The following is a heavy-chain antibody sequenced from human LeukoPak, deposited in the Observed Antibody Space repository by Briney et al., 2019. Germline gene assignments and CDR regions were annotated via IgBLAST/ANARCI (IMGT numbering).Heavy chain of an antibody. Sequence: GGSLRLSCAASGFTFRNHGMHWVRQAPGKGLEWVAVIWYDGSNKYYADSVKGRFTISRANSKNTLYLQMNSLRAEDTALYYCVRDREARFLDYWGQGTLVTVSS. CDR1: GFTFRNHG. V-gene: IGHV3-33*01. J-gene: IGHJ4*02. CDR2: IWYDGSNK. CDR3: VRDREARFLDY. D-gene: IGHD1-26*01.